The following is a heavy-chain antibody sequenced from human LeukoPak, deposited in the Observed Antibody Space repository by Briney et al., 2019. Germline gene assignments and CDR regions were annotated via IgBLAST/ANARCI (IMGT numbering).Heavy chain of an antibody. CDR2: ISTSSGYI. Sequence: GGSLKLSCAASGFTFSGYSMNWVRQAPGKGLEWVSSISTSSGYIYYADSVQGRFTISRDNAKNSLYLQMNSLRAEDTAMYYCARNRGDPSYFDYWGQGILVTVSS. V-gene: IGHV3-21*01. J-gene: IGHJ4*02. D-gene: IGHD4-17*01. CDR1: GFTFSGYS. CDR3: ARNRGDPSYFDY.